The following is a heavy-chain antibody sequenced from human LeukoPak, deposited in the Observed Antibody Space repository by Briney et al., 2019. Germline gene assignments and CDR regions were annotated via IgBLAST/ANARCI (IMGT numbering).Heavy chain of an antibody. CDR1: GYTFTSYY. D-gene: IGHD4-17*01. Sequence: ASVKVSCKASGYTFTSYYMHWVRQAPGQGLEWMGIINPSGGSTSYAQKFQGRVTMTRDMSTSTVYMELSSLRSEDTAVYYCAREDMTTVTVPYFDYWGQGTLVTVSS. CDR2: INPSGGST. J-gene: IGHJ4*02. CDR3: AREDMTTVTVPYFDY. V-gene: IGHV1-46*01.